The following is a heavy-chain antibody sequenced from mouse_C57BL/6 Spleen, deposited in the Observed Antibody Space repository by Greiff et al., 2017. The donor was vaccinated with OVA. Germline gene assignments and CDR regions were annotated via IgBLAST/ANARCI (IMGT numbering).Heavy chain of an antibody. CDR3: ARDDYDGVFAY. CDR2: ISSGSSTI. Sequence: EVMLVESGGGLVKPGGYLKLSCAASGFTFSDYGMHWVRQAPEKGLEWVAYISSGSSTIYYADTVKGRFTISRDNAKNTLFLQMTSLRSEDTAMYYCARDDYDGVFAYWGQGTLVTVSA. CDR1: GFTFSDYG. D-gene: IGHD2-4*01. J-gene: IGHJ3*01. V-gene: IGHV5-17*01.